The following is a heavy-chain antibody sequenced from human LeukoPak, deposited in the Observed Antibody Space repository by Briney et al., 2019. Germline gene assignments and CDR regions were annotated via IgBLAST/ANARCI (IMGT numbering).Heavy chain of an antibody. CDR1: GYTFTSYY. Sequence: GASVKVSCKASGYTFTSYYMHWVQQAPGQGLEWMGIINPSGGSTSYAQKSQGRVTMTRDTSTSTVYMELSSLRSEDTAVYYCARDSSGWHEFDYWGQGTLVTVSS. D-gene: IGHD6-19*01. CDR2: INPSGGST. CDR3: ARDSSGWHEFDY. V-gene: IGHV1-46*01. J-gene: IGHJ4*02.